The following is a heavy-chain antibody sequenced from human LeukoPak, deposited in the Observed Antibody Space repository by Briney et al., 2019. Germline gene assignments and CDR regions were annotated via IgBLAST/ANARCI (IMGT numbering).Heavy chain of an antibody. D-gene: IGHD3-22*01. CDR1: GFTFSGSW. J-gene: IGHJ4*02. Sequence: GGSLRLSCAASGFTFSGSWMSWVRQAPGKGLEWMADIKEDGGEKYYVDSVKGRFTISRDNVKNSLYLQMNSLRAEDTAVYYCARGTYYDRSTYYPGYWGQGTLVTVSS. V-gene: IGHV3-7*04. CDR3: ARGTYYDRSTYYPGY. CDR2: IKEDGGEK.